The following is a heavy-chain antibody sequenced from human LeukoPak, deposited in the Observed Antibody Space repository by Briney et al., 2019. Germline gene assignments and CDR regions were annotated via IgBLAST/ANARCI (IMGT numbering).Heavy chain of an antibody. CDR2: INSDGSNA. V-gene: IGHV3-74*01. D-gene: IGHD2/OR15-2a*01. CDR3: AGAPFCTTTCFYRSFMDV. CDR1: GLTFNNTW. Sequence: PGGSLRLSCVDSGLTFNNTWMHWVRQAPGKGLVWVSHINSDGSNADYADSVKGRFTISRDNARNMLYLQMNSLGADDTAVYYCAGAPFCTTTCFYRSFMDVWGKGTTVTVSS. J-gene: IGHJ6*03.